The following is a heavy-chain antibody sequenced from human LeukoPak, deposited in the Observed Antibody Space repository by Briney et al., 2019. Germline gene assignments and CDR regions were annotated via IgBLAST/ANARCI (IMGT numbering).Heavy chain of an antibody. Sequence: SRSLRLSCAASGFTFDDYAMHWVRQAPGKGLEWVSGISWNSGSIGYADSVKGRFTISRDNAKNYLYLQMKSLRAEDMSLYYCARGGGWSGSNSFDPWGQGTLVTVSS. V-gene: IGHV3-9*03. CDR3: ARGGGWSGSNSFDP. J-gene: IGHJ5*02. CDR1: GFTFDDYA. CDR2: ISWNSGSI. D-gene: IGHD3-3*01.